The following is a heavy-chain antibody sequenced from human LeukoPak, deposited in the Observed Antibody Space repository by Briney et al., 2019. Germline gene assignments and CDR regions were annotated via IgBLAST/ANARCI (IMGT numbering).Heavy chain of an antibody. Sequence: SETLSLTCTVSGGSVSSGSYYWSWIRQPPGTGLEWIGYIYYSGSTNYNPSLKSRVTISEDTSKNQFSLKLSSVTAADTAVYYCARAGRGSSGYFDYWGQGTLVTVSS. CDR1: GGSVSSGSYY. CDR2: IYYSGST. CDR3: ARAGRGSSGYFDY. D-gene: IGHD6-6*01. J-gene: IGHJ4*02. V-gene: IGHV4-61*01.